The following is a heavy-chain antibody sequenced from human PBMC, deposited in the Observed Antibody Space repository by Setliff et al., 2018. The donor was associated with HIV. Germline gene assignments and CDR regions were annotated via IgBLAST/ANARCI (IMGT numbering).Heavy chain of an antibody. Sequence: ASVKVSCKASGYTFAGYGIHWVRQAPGQGLEWVGWINIYAGDRTYADNFQYRVTMTADTSTSTVYMELRHLRSDDTAVYYCARDSSASRTPPLHWGQGTLVTVSS. D-gene: IGHD2-15*01. V-gene: IGHV1-18*01. CDR2: INIYAGDR. J-gene: IGHJ4*02. CDR1: GYTFAGYG. CDR3: ARDSSASRTPPLH.